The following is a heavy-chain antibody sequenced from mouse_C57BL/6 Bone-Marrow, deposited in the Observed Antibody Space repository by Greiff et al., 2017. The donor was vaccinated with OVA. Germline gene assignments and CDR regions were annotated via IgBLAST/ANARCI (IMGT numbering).Heavy chain of an antibody. V-gene: IGHV1-15*01. CDR1: GYTFTDYE. D-gene: IGHD2-3*01. Sequence: QVQLKQSGAELVRPGASVTLSCKASGYTFTDYEMHWVQQTPVHGLEWIGAIDPETGGTAYNQKFKGKAILTTDKSSSTAYMELRSLTSEDSAVYYCTRFYDGYYLYYFDYWGQGTTLTVSS. CDR3: TRFYDGYYLYYFDY. CDR2: IDPETGGT. J-gene: IGHJ2*01.